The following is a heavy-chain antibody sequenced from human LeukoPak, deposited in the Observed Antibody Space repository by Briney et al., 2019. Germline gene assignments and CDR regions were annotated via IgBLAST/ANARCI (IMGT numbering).Heavy chain of an antibody. CDR2: INNSGST. Sequence: SETLSLTCAVYGGSFSGYYRSWIRQPPGKGLEWIGEINNSGSTNYNPSLKSRVTISVDTSKNQFSLKLSSVTAADTAVYYCAREGSILTGYYRFDPWGQGTLVTVSS. J-gene: IGHJ5*02. CDR1: GGSFSGYY. D-gene: IGHD3-9*01. CDR3: AREGSILTGYYRFDP. V-gene: IGHV4-34*01.